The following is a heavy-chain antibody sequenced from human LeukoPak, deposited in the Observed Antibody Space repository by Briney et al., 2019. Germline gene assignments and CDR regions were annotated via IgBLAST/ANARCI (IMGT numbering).Heavy chain of an antibody. D-gene: IGHD3-9*01. CDR1: GFIFSNYA. V-gene: IGHV3-23*01. Sequence: GGSLRLSCAASGFIFSNYAMYWVRQAPGKRLERVSAISGRSGSTYYADSVKDRSTISRDSSKNTLYLQMNSLRADDTAVYYCAKWGDYDVLTGYYVSDFWGQGTLVTVSS. CDR2: ISGRSGST. J-gene: IGHJ4*02. CDR3: AKWGDYDVLTGYYVSDF.